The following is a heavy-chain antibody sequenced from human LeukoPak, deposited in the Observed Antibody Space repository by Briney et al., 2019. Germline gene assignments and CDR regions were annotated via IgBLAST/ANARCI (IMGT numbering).Heavy chain of an antibody. CDR3: ARDPDDAFDI. Sequence: SETLSLTCTVSGGSISSYYWSWIRQPPGKGLEWIGYIYYSGSTNYNPSLKSRVTISVDTSKNQFSLELSSVTAADTAVYYCARDPDDAFDIWGQGTMVTVSS. CDR1: GGSISSYY. CDR2: IYYSGST. D-gene: IGHD1-14*01. V-gene: IGHV4-59*01. J-gene: IGHJ3*02.